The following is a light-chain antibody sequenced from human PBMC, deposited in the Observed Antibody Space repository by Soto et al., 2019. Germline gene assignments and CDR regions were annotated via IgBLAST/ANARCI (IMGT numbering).Light chain of an antibody. Sequence: QSVLTQPPSVSAAPGQQVTISCSGDTSNIGSNFVSWFQQFPGAAPKLLIYDNTYRPSGIPDRFSGSKSGTSATLAITGLQTGDEADYCCGTWNAGLTSWVFGGGTKLTVL. V-gene: IGLV1-51*01. J-gene: IGLJ3*02. CDR1: TSNIGSNF. CDR2: DNT. CDR3: GTWNAGLTSWV.